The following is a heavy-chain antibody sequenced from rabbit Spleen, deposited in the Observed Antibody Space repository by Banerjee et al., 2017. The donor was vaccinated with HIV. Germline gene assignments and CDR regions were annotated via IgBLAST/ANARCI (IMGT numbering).Heavy chain of an antibody. CDR2: INAVTGKA. J-gene: IGHJ6*01. CDR1: GFPFSNKAV. Sequence: QEQLVESGGGLVQPEGSLKLSCTASGFPFSNKAVMCWVHQAPGKGLEWIACINAVTGKAVYASWAKGRFNFSKTSSTTVTLQMTSLTAADTATYFCARDKELAIWGYEFDLWGPGTLVTVS. D-gene: IGHD3-1*01. V-gene: IGHV1S45*01. CDR3: ARDKELAIWGYEFDL.